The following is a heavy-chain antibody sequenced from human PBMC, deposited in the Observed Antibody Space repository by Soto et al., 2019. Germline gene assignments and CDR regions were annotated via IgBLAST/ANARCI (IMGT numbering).Heavy chain of an antibody. CDR3: ARDPRSITGTTSSEDFQF. V-gene: IGHV1-69*01. J-gene: IGHJ1*01. D-gene: IGHD1-20*01. CDR2: IIPIFGIT. CDR1: GGTFSGYA. Sequence: QAHLMQSGAEVKKPGSSVKVSCKASGGTFSGYAISWVRQRPGRGLESMGGIIPIFGITTYAEKFQGRITLAADESTGTAFMDLRSLISEDTAVYYCARDPRSITGTTSSEDFQFWGPGTLVSVSS.